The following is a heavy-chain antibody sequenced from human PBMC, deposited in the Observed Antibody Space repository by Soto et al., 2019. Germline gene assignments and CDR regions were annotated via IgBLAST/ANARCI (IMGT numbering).Heavy chain of an antibody. CDR3: AREKSVLAAIGDS. CDR2: IDRDGTET. V-gene: IGHV3-7*01. D-gene: IGHD2-15*01. CDR1: GFTFSAYW. Sequence: GGSLRLSCAASGFTFSAYWMTWVRLPPGKGLEWVANIDRDGTETHYVDSVKGRFTISRDNNEDTLYLQMNNLRAEDTAVYYCAREKSVLAAIGDSWGQGARVTVSS. J-gene: IGHJ5*01.